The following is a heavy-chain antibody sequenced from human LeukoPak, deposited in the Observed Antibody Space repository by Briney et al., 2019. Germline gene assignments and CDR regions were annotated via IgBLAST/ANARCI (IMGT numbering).Heavy chain of an antibody. Sequence: KTGGSLRLSCAASGFTFSNAWMSWVRQAPGKGLEWVGRIKSKTDGGTTDYAAPVKGRFTISRDDSKNTLYLQMNSLKTEDTAVYYCTTATGDSYYYYYYGMDVWGQGTTVTVSS. J-gene: IGHJ6*02. CDR2: IKSKTDGGTT. D-gene: IGHD2-21*01. CDR3: TTATGDSYYYYYYGMDV. CDR1: GFTFSNAW. V-gene: IGHV3-15*01.